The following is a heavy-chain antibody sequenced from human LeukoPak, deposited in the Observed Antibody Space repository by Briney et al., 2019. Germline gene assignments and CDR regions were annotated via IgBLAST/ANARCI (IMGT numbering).Heavy chain of an antibody. CDR1: GDSISTNYY. Sequence: TLSLTCTVSGDSISTNYYWSWIRQHPGKGLEWIGYIFYSGDTYYNPSLKGRVTISVVTFKNQFSLKVNSVTAADTAAYYCARDSSSLSRYYFDYWGQGTLVTVSS. CDR2: IFYSGDT. CDR3: ARDSSSLSRYYFDY. V-gene: IGHV4-31*03. D-gene: IGHD6-13*01. J-gene: IGHJ4*02.